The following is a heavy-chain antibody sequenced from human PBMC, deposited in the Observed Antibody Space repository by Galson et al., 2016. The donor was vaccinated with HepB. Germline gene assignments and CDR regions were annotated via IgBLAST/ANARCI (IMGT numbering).Heavy chain of an antibody. CDR1: GGTFNTYA. D-gene: IGHD5-24*01. J-gene: IGHJ6*02. V-gene: IGHV1-69*13. Sequence: SVKVSCKASGGTFNTYAISWVRQAPGQGLEWMGGIIPMLGTATYAQKFQGRVTITADESTSTAYMDLSSLRYEDTAVYYCARVRDGYNTHFYYGMDVWGQGTSVTVS. CDR2: IIPMLGTA. CDR3: ARVRDGYNTHFYYGMDV.